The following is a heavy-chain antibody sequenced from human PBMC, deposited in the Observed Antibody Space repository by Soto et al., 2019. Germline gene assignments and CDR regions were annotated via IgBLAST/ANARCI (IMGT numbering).Heavy chain of an antibody. Sequence: QVQLQESGPGLVKPSQTLSLTCTVSGGSISSGGYYWSWIRQHPGKGLEWIGYIYYSGSTYYNPSLKSRVTISVDTSKNQFSLKLSSVTAADTAVYYCARGVYCSGGSCSPGDYYYMDVWGKGTTVTVSS. J-gene: IGHJ6*03. CDR1: GGSISSGGYY. CDR2: IYYSGST. CDR3: ARGVYCSGGSCSPGDYYYMDV. V-gene: IGHV4-31*03. D-gene: IGHD2-15*01.